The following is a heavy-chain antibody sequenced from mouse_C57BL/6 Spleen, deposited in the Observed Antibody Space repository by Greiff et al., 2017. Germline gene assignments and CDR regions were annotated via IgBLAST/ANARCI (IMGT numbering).Heavy chain of an antibody. CDR3: ARSLYDGTGDY. J-gene: IGHJ2*01. CDR2: INPGSGGT. Sequence: QVQLKQSGAELVRPGTSVKVSCKASGYAFTNYLIEWVKQRPGQGLEWIGVINPGSGGTNYNEKFKGKATLTADKSSSTAYMQLSSLTSEDSAVYFCARSLYDGTGDYWGQGTTLTVSS. V-gene: IGHV1-54*01. CDR1: GYAFTNYL. D-gene: IGHD2-3*01.